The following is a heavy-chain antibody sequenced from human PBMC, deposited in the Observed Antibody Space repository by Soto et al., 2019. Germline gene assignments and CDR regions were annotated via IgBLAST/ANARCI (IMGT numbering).Heavy chain of an antibody. V-gene: IGHV3-23*01. D-gene: IGHD2-15*01. J-gene: IGHJ4*02. CDR2: ISSTGGGT. CDR1: GFTFNNYV. CDR3: AKGHDIVVVPTVDY. Sequence: PGGSLRLSGAASGFTFNNYVMSWVRQAPGKGLEWVSGISSTGGGTYYADPVKGRFTISRDNSKNTLYLQMNNLRAGDTALYYCAKGHDIVVVPTVDYWGQGTLVTVSS.